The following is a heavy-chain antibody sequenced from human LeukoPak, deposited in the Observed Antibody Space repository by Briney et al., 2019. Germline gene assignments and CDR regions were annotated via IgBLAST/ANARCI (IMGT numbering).Heavy chain of an antibody. D-gene: IGHD5-24*01. CDR3: AQSSRAILLNYGHYNYYMDV. V-gene: IGHV3-48*03. CDR1: GFTFSSYE. J-gene: IGHJ6*03. Sequence: GGSLRLSCAASGFTFSSYEMNWVRQAPGKGLGWVSYISSSGSTIYYADSVKGRFTISRDNAKNSLYLQMNSLSAEDTAVYYCAQSSRAILLNYGHYNYYMDVWGKGTTVTVSS. CDR2: ISSSGSTI.